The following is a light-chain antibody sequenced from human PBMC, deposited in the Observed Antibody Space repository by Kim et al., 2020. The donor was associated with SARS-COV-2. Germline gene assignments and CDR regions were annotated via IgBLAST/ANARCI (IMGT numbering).Light chain of an antibody. J-gene: IGKJ4*01. CDR1: QGISSW. CDR2: AAS. CDR3: QQAYSFPLT. Sequence: DIQMTQSPSSVSASVGDRVTITCRASQGISSWLVWYQQKPGKAPKLLISAASSLHSGVPSRFKGNGSGTDFTLTISSLQAEDFATYYCQQAYSFPLTFGGGTKVDIK. V-gene: IGKV1-12*01.